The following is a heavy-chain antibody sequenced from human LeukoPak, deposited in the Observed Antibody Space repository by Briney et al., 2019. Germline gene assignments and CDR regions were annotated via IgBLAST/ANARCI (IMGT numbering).Heavy chain of an antibody. CDR2: ISSSGGNT. D-gene: IGHD2-21*01. CDR1: GFSFSSYA. CDR3: ARARGPRLFAAFDI. V-gene: IGHV3-23*01. Sequence: PGGFLRLSCAASGFSFSSYAMSWVRQAPGKGLEWVSIISSSGGNTNYADSVKGRFTISRDNAKNSLYLQMNSLRAEDTAVYYCARARGPRLFAAFDIWGQGTMVTVSS. J-gene: IGHJ3*02.